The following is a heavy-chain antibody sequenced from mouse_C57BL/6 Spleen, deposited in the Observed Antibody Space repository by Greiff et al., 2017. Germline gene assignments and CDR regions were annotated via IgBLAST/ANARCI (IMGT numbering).Heavy chain of an antibody. CDR2: ISSGGGYT. CDR3: ARHRGDYDGFAY. Sequence: EVQVVESGGDLVKPGGSLKLSCAASGFTFSSYGMSWVRQTPDKRLEWVATISSGGGYTYYPDSVKGRFTISRDNAKNTLYLQMSSLKSEDTAMYYCARHRGDYDGFAYWGQGTLVTVSA. V-gene: IGHV5-6*01. J-gene: IGHJ3*01. D-gene: IGHD2-4*01. CDR1: GFTFSSYG.